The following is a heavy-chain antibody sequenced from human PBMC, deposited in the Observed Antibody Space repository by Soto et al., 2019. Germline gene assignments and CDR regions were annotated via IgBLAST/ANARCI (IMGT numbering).Heavy chain of an antibody. Sequence: GGSLRLSCAASGFTFSSYGMHWVRQAPGKGLEWVAVISYDGSNKYYADSVKGRFTISRDNSKNTLYLQMNSLRAEDTAVYYCAKGPRYYGSGSSNWFDPWGQGTLVTVSS. CDR1: GFTFSSYG. CDR2: ISYDGSNK. CDR3: AKGPRYYGSGSSNWFDP. V-gene: IGHV3-30*18. J-gene: IGHJ5*02. D-gene: IGHD3-10*01.